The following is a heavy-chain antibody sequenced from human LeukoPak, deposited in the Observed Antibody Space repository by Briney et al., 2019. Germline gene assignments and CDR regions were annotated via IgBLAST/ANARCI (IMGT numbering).Heavy chain of an antibody. Sequence: GGSLRLSCAASGFSFSSYDMNWVRQAPGKGLGWISYISTGSINTYYADSVKGRFTISRDNAKNSLCPQMNSLRDEDTAVYYCARANGMDVWGQGTTVTVSS. CDR1: GFSFSSYD. CDR2: ISTGSINT. CDR3: ARANGMDV. V-gene: IGHV3-48*02. J-gene: IGHJ6*02.